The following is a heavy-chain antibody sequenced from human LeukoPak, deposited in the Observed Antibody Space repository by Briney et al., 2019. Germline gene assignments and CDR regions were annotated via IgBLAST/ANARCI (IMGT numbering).Heavy chain of an antibody. CDR1: GGSISSYY. D-gene: IGHD1-26*01. CDR2: IYYSGST. Sequence: SETRSLTCTVSGGSISSYYWSWIRQPPGKGLEWIGYIYYSGSTNYNPSLKSRVTISVDTSKNQFSLKLSSVTAADTAVYYCARGARGSYSYWGQGTLVTVSS. V-gene: IGHV4-59*08. J-gene: IGHJ4*02. CDR3: ARGARGSYSY.